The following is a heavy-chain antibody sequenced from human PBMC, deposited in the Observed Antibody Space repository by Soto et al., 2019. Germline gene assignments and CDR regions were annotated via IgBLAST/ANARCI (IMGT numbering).Heavy chain of an antibody. CDR1: GLTFSNFG. CDR2: ISHDESIN. CDR3: AKGFSPSSMTVVIITHLDS. J-gene: IGHJ4*02. V-gene: IGHV3-30*18. D-gene: IGHD3-22*01. Sequence: QVQLVESGGGVVQPGRSRRLSCAASGLTFSNFGMHWVRQAPGKGLEWVAVISHDESINYYADSVKGRFTISRDNSNDTLYLQVDSLTEDDTAVYYCAKGFSPSSMTVVIITHLDSWGQGTLLTVSS.